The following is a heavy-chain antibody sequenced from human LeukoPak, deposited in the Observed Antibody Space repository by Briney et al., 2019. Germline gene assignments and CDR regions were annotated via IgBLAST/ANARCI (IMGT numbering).Heavy chain of an antibody. V-gene: IGHV3-23*01. CDR2: ISGSGGST. CDR3: AEEVGATYPTFDY. J-gene: IGHJ4*02. D-gene: IGHD1-26*01. Sequence: GSLRLSCAASGFTFSNLVMKWVRQAPGKGLEWVSSISGSGGSTYYADSVKGRFTISRDNSKNTLFLQMNSLRAEDTALYYCAEEVGATYPTFDYWGQGTLVTVSS. CDR1: GFTFSNLV.